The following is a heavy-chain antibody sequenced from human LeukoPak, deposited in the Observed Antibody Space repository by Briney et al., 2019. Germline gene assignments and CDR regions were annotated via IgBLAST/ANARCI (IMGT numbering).Heavy chain of an antibody. CDR3: ASSREGMVRGAMGY. CDR2: IYHSGST. D-gene: IGHD3-10*01. Sequence: SQTLSLTCTVSGGSISSGGYYWSWIRQPPGKGLEWIGYIYHSGSTYYNPSLKSRVTISVDRSKNQFSLKLSSVTAADTAVYYCASSREGMVRGAMGYWGQGTLVTVSS. V-gene: IGHV4-30-2*01. J-gene: IGHJ4*02. CDR1: GGSISSGGYY.